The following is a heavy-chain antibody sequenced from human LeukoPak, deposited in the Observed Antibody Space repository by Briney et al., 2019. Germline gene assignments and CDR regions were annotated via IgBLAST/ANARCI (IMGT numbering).Heavy chain of an antibody. Sequence: GGSLRLSCAASGFTVSSNYMSWVRQAPGKGLEWVSVIYSGGSTYYADSVKGRFTISRDNSKNTLYLQMNSLRAEDTAVYYCARDVEGGALGGWGQGTMVTVSS. J-gene: IGHJ3*01. CDR2: IYSGGST. CDR3: ARDVEGGALGG. V-gene: IGHV3-66*01. CDR1: GFTVSSNY. D-gene: IGHD2-21*01.